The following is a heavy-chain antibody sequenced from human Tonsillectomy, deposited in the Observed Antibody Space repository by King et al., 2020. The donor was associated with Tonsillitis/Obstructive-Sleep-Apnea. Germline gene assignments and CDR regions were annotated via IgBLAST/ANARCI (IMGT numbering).Heavy chain of an antibody. J-gene: IGHJ4*02. CDR1: GFTFSSYA. CDR3: AKYQQLVSFDY. D-gene: IGHD6-13*01. CDR2: ITGSGDST. V-gene: IGHV3-23*04. Sequence: VQLVESGGGLVQPGGSLRLSCAASGFTFSSYAMSWVRQAPGKGLEWVSTITGSGDSTYYADSVKGRFTISRDNSKNTLYLQMNSLRAEDTAVYFRAKYQQLVSFDYWGQGTLVTVSS.